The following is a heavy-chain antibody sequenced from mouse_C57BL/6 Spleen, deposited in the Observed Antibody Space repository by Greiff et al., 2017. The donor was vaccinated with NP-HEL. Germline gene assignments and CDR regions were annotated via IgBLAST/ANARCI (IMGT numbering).Heavy chain of an antibody. J-gene: IGHJ4*01. CDR2: IDPSDSET. CDR1: GYTFTSYW. D-gene: IGHD3-2*02. Sequence: QVQLQQPGAELVRPGSSVKLSCKASGYTFTSYWMHWVKQRPIQGLEWIGNIDPSDSETHYNQKFKDKATLTVDKSSSTAYMQLSSLTSEDSAVYYCARRGAQATEAMDYWGQGTSVTVSS. V-gene: IGHV1-52*01. CDR3: ARRGAQATEAMDY.